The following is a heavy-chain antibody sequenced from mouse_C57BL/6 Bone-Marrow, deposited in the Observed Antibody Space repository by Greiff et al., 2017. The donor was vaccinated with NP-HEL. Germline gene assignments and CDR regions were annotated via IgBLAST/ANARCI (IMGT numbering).Heavy chain of an antibody. Sequence: EVMLVESGGGLVQPGGSLKLSCAASGFTFSDYGMAWVRQAPRKGPEWVAFISNLAYSIYYADTVTGRFTFSRENTKNTLYLEMSSLRSEDTVIYYCAREGNDYTWFAYWGQKTLVTVSA. CDR2: ISNLAYSI. D-gene: IGHD2-4*01. CDR3: AREGNDYTWFAY. CDR1: GFTFSDYG. V-gene: IGHV5-15*01. J-gene: IGHJ3*01.